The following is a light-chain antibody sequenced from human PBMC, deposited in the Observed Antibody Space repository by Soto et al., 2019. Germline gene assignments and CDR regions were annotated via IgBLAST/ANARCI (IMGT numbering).Light chain of an antibody. Sequence: EIVMTQSPATLSVSPGERATLSCRASQSVNNYLAWYQQKPGQAPRLLIYTVSTRATGIPARFSGSGSGTEFTLTISSLQSEEFAVYYCQQHNNWPLTFGGGTTVEIK. V-gene: IGKV3-15*01. CDR3: QQHNNWPLT. CDR1: QSVNNY. J-gene: IGKJ4*01. CDR2: TVS.